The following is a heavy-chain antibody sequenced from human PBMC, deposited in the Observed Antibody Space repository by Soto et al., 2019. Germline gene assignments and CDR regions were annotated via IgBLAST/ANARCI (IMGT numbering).Heavy chain of an antibody. J-gene: IGHJ5*02. CDR1: GGTFSSYA. CDR2: IIPIFGTA. V-gene: IGHV1-69*13. Sequence: GASVKVSFKASGGTFSSYAISWVRQAPGQGLEWMGGIIPIFGTANYAQKFQGRVTITADESTSTAYMELSSLRSEDTAVYYCARGYCSGGSCFNWFDPWGQGTLVTVSS. D-gene: IGHD2-15*01. CDR3: ARGYCSGGSCFNWFDP.